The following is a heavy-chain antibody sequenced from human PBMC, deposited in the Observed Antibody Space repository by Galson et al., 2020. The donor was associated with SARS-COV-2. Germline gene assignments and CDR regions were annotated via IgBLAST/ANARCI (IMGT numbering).Heavy chain of an antibody. D-gene: IGHD6-6*01. Sequence: SETLTLTCSASGATIRGFDNHYYWRWPRQSPDKGLEWIGYISTNGDATYNPSLNTRSSVSVDTSSNQLSLRVRSVTAADSAVYYCSRHRFSSSYLGWFDPWGQGTLVAISS. CDR2: ISTNGDA. CDR1: GATIRGFDNHYY. J-gene: IGHJ5*02. CDR3: SRHRFSSSYLGWFDP. V-gene: IGHV4-59*08.